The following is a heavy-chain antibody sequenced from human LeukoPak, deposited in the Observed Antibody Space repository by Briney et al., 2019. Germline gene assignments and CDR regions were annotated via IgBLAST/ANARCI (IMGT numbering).Heavy chain of an antibody. D-gene: IGHD3-16*01. Sequence: GGSLRLSCAASGFTFSDYDMSWVRQAPGKGLEWVSSMSLSTSGKTYADSVKGRFTVPTDKAKNTLYLQMDSLRAEDTAIYYCAKALTRWAFDMWGQGTMVTVSS. CDR3: AKALTRWAFDM. J-gene: IGHJ3*02. V-gene: IGHV3-23*01. CDR1: GFTFSDYD. CDR2: MSLSTSGK.